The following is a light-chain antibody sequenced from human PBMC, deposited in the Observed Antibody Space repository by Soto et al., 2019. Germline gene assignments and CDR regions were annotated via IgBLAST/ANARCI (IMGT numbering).Light chain of an antibody. CDR1: QGLNSN. CDR3: QQSSNYFT. J-gene: IGKJ3*01. Sequence: AIPLTQSPSSLSASVGDRVTITCRASQGLNSNLAWYQQKPGKAPKLLMYAASTLQKGVPSRFSGNGSGTDFTLTISSLQPEDFATNYCQQSSNYFTFGPGTKVDI. CDR2: AAS. V-gene: IGKV1D-13*01.